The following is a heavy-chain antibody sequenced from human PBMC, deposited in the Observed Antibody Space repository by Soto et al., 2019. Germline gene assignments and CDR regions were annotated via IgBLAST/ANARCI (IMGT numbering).Heavy chain of an antibody. J-gene: IGHJ4*02. D-gene: IGHD1-1*01. CDR2: IYYNGNS. Sequence: TLSLTCTVSGGSINNYYWNWIRQPPGKGLEWIGYIYYNGNSNYNPSLRSRATISVDTSKNQFSLKLSSVTAADTAVYYCAREMPNAGHNDYWSQGPLVTVSS. CDR3: AREMPNAGHNDY. CDR1: GGSINNYY. V-gene: IGHV4-59*01.